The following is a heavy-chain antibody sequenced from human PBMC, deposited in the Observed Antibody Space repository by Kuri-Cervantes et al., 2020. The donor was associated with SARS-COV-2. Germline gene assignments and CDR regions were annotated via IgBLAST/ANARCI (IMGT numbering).Heavy chain of an antibody. J-gene: IGHJ4*02. CDR3: ATSYTIFGVVSPTY. CDR2: FDPEDGET. CDR1: GYTFTGYY. D-gene: IGHD3-3*01. V-gene: IGHV1-24*01. Sequence: ASVKVSCKASGYTFTGYYMHWVRQAPGKGLEWMGGFDPEDGETIYAKKFQGRVTMTEETSTDTAYMELSSLRSEDTAVYYCATSYTIFGVVSPTYWGQGTLVTVSS.